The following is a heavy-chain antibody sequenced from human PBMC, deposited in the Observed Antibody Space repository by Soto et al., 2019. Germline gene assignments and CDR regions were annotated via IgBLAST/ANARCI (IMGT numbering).Heavy chain of an antibody. D-gene: IGHD6-19*01. CDR1: GFTFDDYA. V-gene: IGHV3-9*01. CDR2: ISWNSGSI. J-gene: IGHJ4*02. Sequence: GGSLRLSCASSGFTFDDYAMHWVRQAPGKGLEWVSGISWNSGSIGYADSVKGRFTISRDNAKNSLYLQMNSLRAEDTALYYCEKDRQRGKAVAVTWDYGGQGTLVPVPS. CDR3: EKDRQRGKAVAVTWDY.